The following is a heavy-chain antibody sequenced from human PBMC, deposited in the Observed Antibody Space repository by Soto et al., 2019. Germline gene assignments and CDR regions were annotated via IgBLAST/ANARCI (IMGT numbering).Heavy chain of an antibody. V-gene: IGHV3-23*01. Sequence: EVQLLESGGGLVQPGGSLRLSCAASGFTFTTYDMSWVRQAPGKGLEWVTAISGSGGNTYYTDSVKGRFTISRDNSKNELYLHMNGLRAEDMAVYYCAKDPRYCSSSSCYVGSKGYYPSYMVVWGKGTTVTVSS. CDR3: AKDPRYCSSSSCYVGSKGYYPSYMVV. D-gene: IGHD2-2*01. CDR1: GFTFTTYD. J-gene: IGHJ6*03. CDR2: ISGSGGNT.